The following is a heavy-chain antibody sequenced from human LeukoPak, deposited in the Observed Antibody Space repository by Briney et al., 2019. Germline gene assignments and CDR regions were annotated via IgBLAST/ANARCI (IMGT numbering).Heavy chain of an antibody. D-gene: IGHD6-13*01. CDR2: IKQDGSEK. Sequence: GGSLRLSCAASGFTFSSYWMSWVRQAPGKGLDWVANIKQDGSEKYYVDSVKGRFTISRDNAKNSLYLQMNSLRAEDTAVYYCASMTSSLIAFCFDYWGQGTLVTVSS. CDR1: GFTFSSYW. CDR3: ASMTSSLIAFCFDY. V-gene: IGHV3-7*03. J-gene: IGHJ4*02.